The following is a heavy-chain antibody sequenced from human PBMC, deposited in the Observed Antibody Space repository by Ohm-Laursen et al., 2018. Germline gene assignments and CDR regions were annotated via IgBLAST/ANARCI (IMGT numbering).Heavy chain of an antibody. CDR3: ARRVATKPKYCFDY. D-gene: IGHD2-21*02. CDR1: GGSIDSYY. V-gene: IGHV4-59*08. Sequence: PGTLSLTCTVSGGSIDSYYWTWIRQSPGKGLEWIGYVYYTGSTKYNPSLESRVTISVDTSKNQVSLEVSSVTAADTAVYYCARRVATKPKYCFDYWGQGTLVTVSS. J-gene: IGHJ4*02. CDR2: VYYTGST.